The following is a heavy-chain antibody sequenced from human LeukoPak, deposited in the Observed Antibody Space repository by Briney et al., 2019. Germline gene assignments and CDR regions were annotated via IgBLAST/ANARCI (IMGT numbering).Heavy chain of an antibody. J-gene: IGHJ4*02. CDR3: ARAYTVGATELDY. V-gene: IGHV3-74*01. Sequence: GGSLRLSCAASGLTFSSYWMHWVRQAPGKGLVWVSRINSDGSSTSYADSVKGRFTISRDNAKNTLYLQMNSLRAEDTAVYYCARAYTVGATELDYWGQGTLVTVSS. D-gene: IGHD1-26*01. CDR2: INSDGSST. CDR1: GLTFSSYW.